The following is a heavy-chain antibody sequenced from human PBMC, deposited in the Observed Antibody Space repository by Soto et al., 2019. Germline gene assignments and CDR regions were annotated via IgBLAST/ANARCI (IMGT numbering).Heavy chain of an antibody. CDR1: GGSISSYY. D-gene: IGHD3-3*01. Sequence: VQLQASGPGLVKPSETLSLTCTVSGGSISSYYWSWIRQPPGKGLEWIGYISYSGCTNYNPSLKSRVTISVATSRNQVSLEVRSVTAADTAIYYCADYDFWSGTPWGYWFQGTLVTVS. J-gene: IGHJ4*02. CDR3: ADYDFWSGTPWGY. CDR2: ISYSGCT. V-gene: IGHV4-59*08.